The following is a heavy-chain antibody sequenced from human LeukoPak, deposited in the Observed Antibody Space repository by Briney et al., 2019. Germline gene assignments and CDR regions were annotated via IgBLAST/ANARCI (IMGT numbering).Heavy chain of an antibody. V-gene: IGHV3-48*03. Sequence: GGALRLSCVASRFTFSIYTMTWVRQAPGKGLEWVSYISCRGTTIYYADSVKGRFTISRDNAKSSLYLQMNSLRAEDTAVYYCARGALGGTYYPHFDYWGQGTLVTVSS. D-gene: IGHD1-26*01. CDR1: RFTFSIYT. CDR2: ISCRGTTI. CDR3: ARGALGGTYYPHFDY. J-gene: IGHJ4*02.